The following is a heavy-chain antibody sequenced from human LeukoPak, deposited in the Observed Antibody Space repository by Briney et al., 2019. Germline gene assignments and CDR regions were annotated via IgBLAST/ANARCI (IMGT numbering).Heavy chain of an antibody. CDR3: ARVASHYSYYMDV. CDR2: IKEDGSAK. J-gene: IGHJ6*03. CDR1: GFTFDDYA. D-gene: IGHD6-6*01. V-gene: IGHV3-7*01. Sequence: GSLRLSCAASGFTFDDYAMHWVRQAPGKGLEWVANIKEDGSAKNYVDSVKGRFTISRDNAKNTLYLQMNSLRVEDTAVYYCARVASHYSYYMDVWGKGTMVTVSS.